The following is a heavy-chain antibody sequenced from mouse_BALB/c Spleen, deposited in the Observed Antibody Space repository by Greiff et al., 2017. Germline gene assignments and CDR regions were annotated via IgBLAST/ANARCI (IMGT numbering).Heavy chain of an antibody. J-gene: IGHJ2*01. V-gene: IGHV5-17*02. CDR1: GFTFSSFG. Sequence: EVQGVESGGGLVKPGGSLKLSCAASGFTFSSFGMHWVRQAPEKGLEWVAYISSGSSTIYYADTVKGRFTISRDNPKNTLFLQMTSLRSEDTAMYYCARRPPSYYFDYWGQGTTLTVSS. CDR2: ISSGSSTI. CDR3: ARRPPSYYFDY.